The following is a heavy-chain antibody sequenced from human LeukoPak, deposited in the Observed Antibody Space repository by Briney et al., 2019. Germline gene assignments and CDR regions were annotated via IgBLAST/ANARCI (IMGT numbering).Heavy chain of an antibody. CDR2: IGGSGTDT. D-gene: IGHD6-19*01. Sequence: GGSLRLSCVASGFSFSSYGLSWVRQAPGKGLEWVSSIGGSGTDTYYADSLKGRFTISRDNAKNSLYLQMNTLRAGDTAVYYCARISTQGIAVAGVDYWGPGTLVTVSS. CDR1: GFSFSSYG. CDR3: ARISTQGIAVAGVDY. J-gene: IGHJ4*02. V-gene: IGHV3-21*01.